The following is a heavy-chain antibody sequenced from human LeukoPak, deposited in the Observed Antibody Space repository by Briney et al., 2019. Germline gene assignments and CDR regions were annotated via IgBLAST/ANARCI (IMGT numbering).Heavy chain of an antibody. V-gene: IGHV1-18*01. CDR1: GYTFTSYG. J-gene: IGHJ4*02. D-gene: IGHD3-22*01. CDR3: ARVYSFNYYDSSGYPDY. Sequence: ASVKVSCKASGYTFTSYGISWVRQAPGQGLEWMGWISAYNGTTNYAQKLQGRVTMTTDTSTSTAYMELRSLRSDDTAVYYCARVYSFNYYDSSGYPDYWGQGTLVTVSS. CDR2: ISAYNGTT.